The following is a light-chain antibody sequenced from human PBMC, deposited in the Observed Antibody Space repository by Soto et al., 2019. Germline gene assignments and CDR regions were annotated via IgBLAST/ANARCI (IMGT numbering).Light chain of an antibody. Sequence: QSALTQPASVSGSPGQSITISCTGTSSDVGSYNLVSWYQQHPGKAPKLMIFEGSKWPSGVSNRFSGSKSGNTASLTISGLQAEDEAHYYCCSYAGSVVFGGGTKLTVL. CDR1: SSDVGSYNL. V-gene: IGLV2-23*01. CDR2: EGS. J-gene: IGLJ2*01. CDR3: CSYAGSVV.